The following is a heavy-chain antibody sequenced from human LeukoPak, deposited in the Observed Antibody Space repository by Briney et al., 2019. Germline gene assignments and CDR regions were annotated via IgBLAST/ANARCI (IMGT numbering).Heavy chain of an antibody. CDR2: INEAGTMK. D-gene: IGHD3-10*01. V-gene: IGHV3-7*01. CDR3: ARDEPGYGEFLLY. J-gene: IGHJ4*02. Sequence: PGGSLRLSCAASGFSLGDYWMSWVRQAPGKGLEWVANINEAGTMKSVADSVKGRFTISRDNTENSLYLEMNSLRAEDTAVYYCARDEPGYGEFLLYWGQGTLLTVSS. CDR1: GFSLGDYW.